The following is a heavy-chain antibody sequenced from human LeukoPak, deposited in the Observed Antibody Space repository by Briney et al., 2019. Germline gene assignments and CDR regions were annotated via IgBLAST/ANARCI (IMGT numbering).Heavy chain of an antibody. Sequence: PSETLSLTCAVSGYSISSGYYWGWIRQPPGKGLEWIGYIYYSGSTNYNPSLKSRVTISVDTSKNQFSLKLSSVTAADTAVYYCARHYCSGGSCSSNWFDPWGQGTLVTVSS. D-gene: IGHD2-15*01. V-gene: IGHV4-38-2*01. CDR2: IYYSGST. J-gene: IGHJ5*02. CDR3: ARHYCSGGSCSSNWFDP. CDR1: GYSISSGYY.